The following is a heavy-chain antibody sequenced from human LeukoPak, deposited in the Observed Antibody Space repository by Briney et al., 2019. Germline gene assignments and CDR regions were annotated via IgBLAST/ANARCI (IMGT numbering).Heavy chain of an antibody. D-gene: IGHD3-22*01. V-gene: IGHV3-20*04. J-gene: IGHJ4*02. CDR3: ARADSSGYYSGYFDY. CDR1: GFTFDDYG. Sequence: GGSLRLSCAASGFTFDDYGMSWVRQAPGKGLEWVSGINWNGGSTGYADSAKGRFTISRDNAKNSLYLQMNSLRAEDTALYYCARADSSGYYSGYFDYWGQGTLVTVSS. CDR2: INWNGGST.